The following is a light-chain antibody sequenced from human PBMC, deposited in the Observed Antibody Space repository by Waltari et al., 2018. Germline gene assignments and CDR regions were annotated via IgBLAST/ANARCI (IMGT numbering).Light chain of an antibody. CDR3: QHYVSLPAT. Sequence: EIVLTQSHGTLSLSTGERSILSCRARQSVSKSLAWYQQKPGQAPRLPIYVASSRATGITDRLSGSGSGTDFSLTISRLEPEDFAVYYCQHYVSLPATFGQGTKVEIE. CDR2: VAS. CDR1: QSVSKS. V-gene: IGKV3-20*01. J-gene: IGKJ1*01.